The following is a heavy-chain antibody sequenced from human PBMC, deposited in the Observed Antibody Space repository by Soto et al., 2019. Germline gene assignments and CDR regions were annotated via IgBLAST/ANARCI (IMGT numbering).Heavy chain of an antibody. J-gene: IGHJ3*02. CDR3: ARESVVVVAAGQNSFDN. V-gene: IGHV3-33*01. Sequence: GGSLRLSCAASGFTFSSYGMHWVRQAPGKGLEWVAVIWYDGSNKYYADSVKGRFTISRDNSKNPLYLQMNSLRAEDTAVYYCARESVVVVAAGQNSFDNWGQGTMVTVSS. CDR1: GFTFSSYG. D-gene: IGHD2-15*01. CDR2: IWYDGSNK.